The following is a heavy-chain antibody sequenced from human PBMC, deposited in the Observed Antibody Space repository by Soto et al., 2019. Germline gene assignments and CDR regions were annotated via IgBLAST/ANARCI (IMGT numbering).Heavy chain of an antibody. CDR2: IIPILGIA. CDR1: GGTFSRYT. Sequence: QVQLVQSGAEVKKPGSSVKVSCKASGGTFSRYTISWVRLAPGQGLEWMGRIIPILGIANYAQKFQSRVTITADKSTSTAYLELSSLRSEDTAVYYCARDGSSYGMDVWGQGTTVTVSS. V-gene: IGHV1-69*08. D-gene: IGHD6-13*01. J-gene: IGHJ6*02. CDR3: ARDGSSYGMDV.